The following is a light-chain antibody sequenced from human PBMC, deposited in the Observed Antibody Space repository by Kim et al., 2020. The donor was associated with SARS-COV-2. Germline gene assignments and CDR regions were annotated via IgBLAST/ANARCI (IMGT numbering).Light chain of an antibody. Sequence: QSALTQPPSVSGSPGQSVTISCTGTSSDVGSYNSVSWYQQPPGTAPKLMIYEVSNRPSGVPDRFSGSKSGNTASLTISGLQAEDEADYYCSSYTSSSTFVFGGGTQLNVL. CDR2: EVS. V-gene: IGLV2-18*02. J-gene: IGLJ2*01. CDR1: SSDVGSYNS. CDR3: SSYTSSSTFV.